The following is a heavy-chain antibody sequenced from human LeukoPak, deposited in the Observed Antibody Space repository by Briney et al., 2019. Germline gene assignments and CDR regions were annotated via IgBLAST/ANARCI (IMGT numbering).Heavy chain of an antibody. CDR2: INPDGGEK. Sequence: GGSLRLSCEASGFTFSSSWMNWVRQAPGRGLEWVANINPDGGEKRYVDSVKGRFTISRDNARNSLYLQMNSLRAEDTAVYYCASWINNDNYWGQGTLVTVSS. CDR3: ASWINNDNY. D-gene: IGHD1-1*01. J-gene: IGHJ4*02. V-gene: IGHV3-7*01. CDR1: GFTFSSSW.